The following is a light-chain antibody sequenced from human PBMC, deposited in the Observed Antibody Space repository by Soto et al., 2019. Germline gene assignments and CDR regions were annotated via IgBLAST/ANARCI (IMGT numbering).Light chain of an antibody. CDR2: GNS. CDR1: SSNIGAGYD. V-gene: IGLV1-40*01. J-gene: IGLJ2*01. CDR3: QSYDSSLRVSV. Sequence: QSVLTQPPSVSGAPGQRGTISCTGSSSNIGAGYDVHWYQQLPGTAPKLLIYGNSNRPSGVPDRFSGSKSGTSASLAITGLQAEDEADYCCQSYDSSLRVSVFGGGTKLTVL.